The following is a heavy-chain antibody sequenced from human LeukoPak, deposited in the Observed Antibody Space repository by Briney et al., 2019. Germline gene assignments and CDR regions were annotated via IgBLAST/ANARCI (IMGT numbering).Heavy chain of an antibody. D-gene: IGHD6-19*01. CDR1: GFTFSSYT. V-gene: IGHV3-30*04. J-gene: IGHJ4*02. Sequence: PGRSLRLSCAASGFTFSSYTMHWVRQAPGKGLEWVAVISNDGSNKYYADSVKGRFTISRDNTKNTLYLQMNSLRAEDTAVYYCANYASRSRWSLPFDYWGQGILVTVSS. CDR2: ISNDGSNK. CDR3: ANYASRSRWSLPFDY.